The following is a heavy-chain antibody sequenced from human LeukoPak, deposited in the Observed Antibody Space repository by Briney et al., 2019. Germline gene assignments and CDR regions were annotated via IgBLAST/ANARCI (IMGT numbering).Heavy chain of an antibody. J-gene: IGHJ4*02. CDR2: IKQDGSEK. Sequence: GGSLRLSCAASGFTFSSYWMSWVRQAPGKGLEWVANIKQDGSEKYYVDSVKGRFTISRDNAENSLYLQMNSLRAEDTAVYYCARRGILTGYYKGGDYWGQGTLVTVSS. V-gene: IGHV3-7*01. D-gene: IGHD3-9*01. CDR1: GFTFSSYW. CDR3: ARRGILTGYYKGGDY.